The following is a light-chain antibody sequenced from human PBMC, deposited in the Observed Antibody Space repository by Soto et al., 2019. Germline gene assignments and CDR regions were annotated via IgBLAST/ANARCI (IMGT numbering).Light chain of an antibody. CDR3: QQYCVTPWT. J-gene: IGKJ1*01. CDR2: WAY. V-gene: IGKV4-1*01. CDR1: QSVLYRSNNQHC. Sequence: DIVMTQSPDSLAASLGERATINCESSQSVLYRSNNQHCLAWYQQKPGQPPKLLIYWAYTLESGVPDRFSGGGSGTDFTLTISGLQAEDVAVYYCQQYCVTPWTFGQGTKVDIK.